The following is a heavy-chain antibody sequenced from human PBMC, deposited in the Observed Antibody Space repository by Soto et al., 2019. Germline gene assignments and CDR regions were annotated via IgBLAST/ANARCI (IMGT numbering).Heavy chain of an antibody. CDR3: ARDRNYFDNTGPFDC. Sequence: PGGSLRLSCAASGFTFSSYGMHWVRQAPGKGLEWVAVISYDGSNKYYADSVKGRFTISRDNSKNTLYLQMNSLRVEDTAVYYCARDRNYFDNTGPFDCRRQGTLVTLSS. V-gene: IGHV3-30*03. CDR1: GFTFSSYG. CDR2: ISYDGSNK. D-gene: IGHD3-22*01. J-gene: IGHJ4*02.